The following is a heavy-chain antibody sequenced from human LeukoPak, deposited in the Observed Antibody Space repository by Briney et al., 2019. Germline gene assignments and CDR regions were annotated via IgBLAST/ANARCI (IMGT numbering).Heavy chain of an antibody. J-gene: IGHJ5*02. CDR2: INTNSGGT. CDR3: ARGDDYIWGSAFNWFDP. Sequence: ASVKVSCKACGYTFTGYYRHWVRQAPGQGLEWMGCINTNSGGTNYAQKFQGRVTMTRDTSISTAYMELSRLRSDDTAVYYCARGDDYIWGSAFNWFDPWGQGTLVTVSS. D-gene: IGHD3-16*01. CDR1: GYTFTGYY. V-gene: IGHV1-2*02.